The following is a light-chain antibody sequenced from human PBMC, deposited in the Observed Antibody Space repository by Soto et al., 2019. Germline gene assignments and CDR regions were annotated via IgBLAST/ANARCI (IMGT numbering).Light chain of an antibody. CDR2: EVS. V-gene: IGLV2-8*01. CDR3: SSFAGNNNVV. CDR1: SSDVGGYNY. J-gene: IGLJ2*01. Sequence: QSALTQPPSASGSPGQSVTISCTGTSSDVGGYNYVSWYQQHPGKAPKLMISEVSKRPSGVPDRFSGSKSGNTASLTVSGLQADDEADYYCSSFAGNNNVVFGGGTQLTVL.